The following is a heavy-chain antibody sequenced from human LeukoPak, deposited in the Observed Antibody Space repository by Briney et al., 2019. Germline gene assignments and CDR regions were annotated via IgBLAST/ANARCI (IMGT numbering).Heavy chain of an antibody. J-gene: IGHJ6*03. CDR1: GYTFTGYY. Sequence: ASVKVSCKASGYTFTGYYMHWVRQAPGQGLEWMGWINPNSGGTNYAQKFQGRVTMTRDTSISTAYMELSRLRSDDTAVYYCARDVIVGDAAYYMDVWGKGTTVTVSS. CDR2: INPNSGGT. CDR3: ARDVIVGDAAYYMDV. V-gene: IGHV1-2*02. D-gene: IGHD1-26*01.